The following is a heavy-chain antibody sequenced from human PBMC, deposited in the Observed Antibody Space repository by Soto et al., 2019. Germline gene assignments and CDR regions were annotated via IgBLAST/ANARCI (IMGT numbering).Heavy chain of an antibody. V-gene: IGHV2-70*01. Sequence: SGPTLVNPTHTLTLTCTFSGFSLSTSGMCVSWIRQPPGKALEWLALIDWDDDKYYSTSLKTRLTISKDTSKNQVVLTMTNMDPVEAATYYSARSSGYCSSTSCHYYGMDVRGQGTTVTVSS. CDR3: ARSSGYCSSTSCHYYGMDV. CDR2: IDWDDDK. J-gene: IGHJ6*02. CDR1: GFSLSTSGMC. D-gene: IGHD2-2*01.